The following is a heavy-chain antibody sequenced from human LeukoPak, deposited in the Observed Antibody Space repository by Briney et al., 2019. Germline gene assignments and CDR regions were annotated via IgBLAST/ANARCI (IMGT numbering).Heavy chain of an antibody. CDR1: GGSFSGYY. V-gene: IGHV4-59*01. CDR2: IYYSEST. CDR3: ARTMEGYCSGGSCYQYSYYMDV. J-gene: IGHJ6*03. Sequence: SETLSLTCAVYGGSFSGYYWNWIRQPPGKGLEWIGYIYYSESTNYNPSLKSRVTISVDTSKNQFSLKLTSVTAADTAVYYCARTMEGYCSGGSCYQYSYYMDVWGKGTTVTVSS. D-gene: IGHD2-15*01.